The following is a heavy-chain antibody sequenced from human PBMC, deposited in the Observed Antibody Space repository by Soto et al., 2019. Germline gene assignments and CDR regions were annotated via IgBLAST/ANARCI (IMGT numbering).Heavy chain of an antibody. J-gene: IGHJ4*02. CDR3: ARMGQYYDILTGYWSGYYFDY. Sequence: SGPTLVNPTQTLTLTCTFSGFSLSTSGMCVSWIRQPPGQALEWLARIDWDDDKYYSTSLKTRLTISKDTSKNQVVLTMTNMDPVDTATYYCARMGQYYDILTGYWSGYYFDYWGQGTLVTVSS. D-gene: IGHD3-9*01. CDR2: IDWDDDK. V-gene: IGHV2-70*11. CDR1: GFSLSTSGMC.